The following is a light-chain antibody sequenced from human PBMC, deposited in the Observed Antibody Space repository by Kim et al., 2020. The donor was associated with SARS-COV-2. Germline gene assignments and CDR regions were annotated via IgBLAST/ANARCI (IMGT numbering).Light chain of an antibody. CDR1: SLRSYY. V-gene: IGLV3-19*01. J-gene: IGLJ2*01. Sequence: SSELTQDPADCVTLQQIVRITCQGDSLRSYYATWYQQKPGQAPIVVIYGKNNRPSGIPDRFSGSSSGDTASLTITGTQAGDEADYYCNSRGSNDNVLFGG. CDR3: NSRGSNDNVL. CDR2: GKN.